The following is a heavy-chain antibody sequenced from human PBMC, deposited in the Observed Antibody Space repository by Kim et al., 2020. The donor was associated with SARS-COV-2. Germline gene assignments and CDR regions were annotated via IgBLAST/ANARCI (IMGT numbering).Heavy chain of an antibody. CDR1: GGSISSSSYY. D-gene: IGHD3-3*01. V-gene: IGHV4-39*01. CDR2: IYYSGST. CDR3: ARHEEIMTIFGVYTGWFDP. Sequence: SETLSLTCTVSGGSISSSSYYWGWIRQPPGKGLEWIGSIYYSGSTYYNPSLKSRVTISVDTSKNQFSLKLSSVTAADTAVYYCARHEEIMTIFGVYTGWFDPWGQGTLVTVSS. J-gene: IGHJ5*02.